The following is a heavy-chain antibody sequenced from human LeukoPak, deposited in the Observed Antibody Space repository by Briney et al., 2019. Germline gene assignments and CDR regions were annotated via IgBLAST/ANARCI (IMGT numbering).Heavy chain of an antibody. V-gene: IGHV4-31*03. CDR1: GGFISSGGYY. D-gene: IGHD3-22*01. CDR3: AALHYYYDSSGYYFDY. J-gene: IGHJ4*02. CDR2: IYYSGST. Sequence: SETLSLTCTVSGGFISSGGYYWSWIRQHPGKGLEWIGYIYYSGSTYYNPSLKSRLTISVDTSKNQFSLKLSSVTAADTAVYYCAALHYYYDSSGYYFDYWGQGTLVTVSS.